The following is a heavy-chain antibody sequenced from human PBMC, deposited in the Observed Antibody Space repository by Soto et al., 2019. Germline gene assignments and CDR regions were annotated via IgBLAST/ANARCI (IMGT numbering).Heavy chain of an antibody. CDR3: ARGTPVMTTGVTPAEYFQH. Sequence: GGSLRLSCAASGFSFSSYSMNWVRQAPGTGLEWVSSISSSSSYIYYADPVKGRFTISSDNAKNSLYLQMNSLRAEDTAVYYCARGTPVMTTGVTPAEYFQHWGQGTLVTVSS. J-gene: IGHJ1*01. V-gene: IGHV3-21*01. D-gene: IGHD4-17*01. CDR1: GFSFSSYS. CDR2: ISSSSSYI.